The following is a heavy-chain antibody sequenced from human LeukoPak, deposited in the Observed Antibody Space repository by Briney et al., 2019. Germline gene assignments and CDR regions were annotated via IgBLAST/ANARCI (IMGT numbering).Heavy chain of an antibody. CDR2: IIGSGRDT. Sequence: GGSLRLSCAASGFTFSDYYMSWIRQAPGKRLGWVSSIIGSGRDTYYADSVKGRITISRDNSKNTVYLQMNSLRAEDTALYYCAKGTLGSCSGVTCYEFDYWGQGTLVTVSS. D-gene: IGHD2-8*02. CDR1: GFTFSDYY. J-gene: IGHJ4*02. V-gene: IGHV3-23*01. CDR3: AKGTLGSCSGVTCYEFDY.